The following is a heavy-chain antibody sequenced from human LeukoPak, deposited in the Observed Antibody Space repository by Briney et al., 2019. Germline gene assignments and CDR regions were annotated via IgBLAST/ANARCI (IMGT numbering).Heavy chain of an antibody. CDR3: ARDRGQLVRHFDY. V-gene: IGHV1-46*01. Sequence: GASVKVSWKASGYTFPSYYIHLGQQAPGQGLEGMGIINPSGGSTSYAQKFQGRVTMTRDTSTSTVYMELSSLRSEDTAVYYCARDRGQLVRHFDYWGQGTLVTVSS. CDR1: GYTFPSYY. CDR2: INPSGGST. D-gene: IGHD6-6*01. J-gene: IGHJ4*02.